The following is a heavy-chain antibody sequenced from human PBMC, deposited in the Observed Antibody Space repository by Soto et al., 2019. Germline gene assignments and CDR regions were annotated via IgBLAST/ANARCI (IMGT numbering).Heavy chain of an antibody. CDR3: ARGGNHDAFDI. CDR1: GFTFSDHY. CDR2: TRNKANSYTT. D-gene: IGHD1-1*01. V-gene: IGHV3-72*01. J-gene: IGHJ3*02. Sequence: GGSLRLSCAASGFTFSDHYMDWVRQAPGKGLEWVGRTRNKANSYTTEYAASVKGRFTISRDDSKNSLYLQMNSLKTEDTAVYYCARGGNHDAFDIWGQGTMVTVS.